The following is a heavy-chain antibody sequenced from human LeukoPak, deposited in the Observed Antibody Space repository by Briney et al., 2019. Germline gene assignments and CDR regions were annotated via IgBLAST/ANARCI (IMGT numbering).Heavy chain of an antibody. CDR3: ARDISGYDSPGDY. CDR1: GFTFSSYW. V-gene: IGHV3-7*01. CDR2: IKQDGSEK. Sequence: GGSLRLSCAASGFTFSSYWMSWVRQAPGKGLEWGANIKQDGSEKYYVDSVKGRFTISRDNAKNSLYLQMNSLRAEDTAVYYCARDISGYDSPGDYWGQGTLVTVSS. J-gene: IGHJ4*02. D-gene: IGHD5-12*01.